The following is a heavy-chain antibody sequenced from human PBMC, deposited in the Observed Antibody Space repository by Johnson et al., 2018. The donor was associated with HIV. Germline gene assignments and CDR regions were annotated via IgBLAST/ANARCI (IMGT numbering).Heavy chain of an antibody. CDR1: GFTFDDYG. CDR3: AKEGEERWLQLGDAFDI. D-gene: IGHD5-24*01. J-gene: IGHJ3*02. CDR2: INWNGGST. Sequence: VQLVESGGGVVRPGGSLRLSCAASGFTFDDYGMSWVRQAPGKGLEWVSGINWNGGSTGYADSVKGRLPISRDNSKNTLYLQMNSLRAEDTAVYYCAKEGEERWLQLGDAFDIWGQGTMVTVSS. V-gene: IGHV3-20*04.